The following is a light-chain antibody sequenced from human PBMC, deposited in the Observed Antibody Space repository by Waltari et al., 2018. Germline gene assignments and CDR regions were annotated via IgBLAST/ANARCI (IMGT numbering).Light chain of an antibody. CDR1: SSDVGGYTY. CDR2: DVS. V-gene: IGLV2-14*01. CDR3: SSYTSSSTL. J-gene: IGLJ2*01. Sequence: QSALTQPASVSGSPGQSIPISCTGTSSDVGGYTYVSWYQQHPGKAPKLMIYDVSKRPSGVSNRFSGSKSGNTASLTISGLQAEDEADYYCSSYTSSSTLFGGGTKLTVL.